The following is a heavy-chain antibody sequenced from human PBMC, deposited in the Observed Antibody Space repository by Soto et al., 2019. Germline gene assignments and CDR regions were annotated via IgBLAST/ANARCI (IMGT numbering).Heavy chain of an antibody. J-gene: IGHJ3*02. D-gene: IGHD5-18*01. Sequence: GTLRISFTASGFIFTHYAMTWVRKAAGKGLEWVSSITASGGSTYYADSVKGRFTSSRDRSKNTLCLQMNRLRAEDTAIYDCARVSYSYAQVASDIWGQGPMVNVS. CDR2: ITASGGST. V-gene: IGHV3-23*01. CDR1: GFIFTHYA. CDR3: ARVSYSYAQVASDI.